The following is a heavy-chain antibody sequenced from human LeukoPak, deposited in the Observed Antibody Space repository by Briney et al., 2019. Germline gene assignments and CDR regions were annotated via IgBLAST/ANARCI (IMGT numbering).Heavy chain of an antibody. CDR3: ARDVEARISAAGTFDY. Sequence: GGSLRLSCAASGFTFSSYAMSWVRQAPGKGLEWVSVISGLGGSTYYADSVKGRFAISRDNSKNTLWLQMNSLRADDTAIYYCARDVEARISAAGTFDYWGQGSLVTVSS. D-gene: IGHD6-13*01. CDR1: GFTFSSYA. CDR2: ISGLGGST. J-gene: IGHJ4*02. V-gene: IGHV3-23*01.